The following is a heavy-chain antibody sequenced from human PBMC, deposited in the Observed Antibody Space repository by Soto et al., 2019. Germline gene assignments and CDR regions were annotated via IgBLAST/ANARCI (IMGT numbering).Heavy chain of an antibody. D-gene: IGHD3-22*01. J-gene: IGHJ3*02. CDR2: ISYTGST. CDR3: ARERGQGNGYNLAAFDI. CDR1: GGSISSYY. Sequence: PSETLSLTCTVSGGSISSYYWSWIRQPPGKGLEWVGYISYTGSTNYNPSLKSRVAISVDTSENQFSLSLSSVTAADTAVYYCARERGQGNGYNLAAFDIWGQGTMVTVSS. V-gene: IGHV4-59*01.